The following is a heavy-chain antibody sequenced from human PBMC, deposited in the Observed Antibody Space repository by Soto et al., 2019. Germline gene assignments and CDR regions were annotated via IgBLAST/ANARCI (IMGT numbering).Heavy chain of an antibody. CDR3: TKEKSVMYSGYDAFDI. D-gene: IGHD5-12*01. Sequence: GGSLRLSCAASGFTFSSFEMDWVRQAPGKGLEWVAHINSGGTAIYYADSVKGRFIISRDDADNSVYLQMNSLRAEDTAVYYCTKEKSVMYSGYDAFDIWGRGTMVTVSS. CDR2: INSGGTAI. CDR1: GFTFSSFE. J-gene: IGHJ3*02. V-gene: IGHV3-48*03.